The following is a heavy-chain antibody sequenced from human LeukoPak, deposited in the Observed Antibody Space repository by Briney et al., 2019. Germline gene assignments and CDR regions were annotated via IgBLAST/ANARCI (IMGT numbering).Heavy chain of an antibody. J-gene: IGHJ4*02. CDR3: ARDRDLAAAGSFHNYFDY. CDR2: IYYSGST. V-gene: IGHV4-61*01. Sequence: PSETLSLTCTVSGGSVRRGNYYWSWIRQPPGKGLEWIGYIYYSGSTNYNPSLKSRVTISVDTSKNQFSLKLSSVTAADTAVYYCARDRDLAAAGSFHNYFDYWGQGTLVTVSS. D-gene: IGHD6-13*01. CDR1: GGSVRRGNYY.